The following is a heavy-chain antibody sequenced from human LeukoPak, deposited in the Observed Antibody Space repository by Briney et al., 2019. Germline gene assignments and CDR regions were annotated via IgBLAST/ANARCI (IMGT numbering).Heavy chain of an antibody. CDR3: ARDGYCSGGSCYLPLRYYYYYGMDV. CDR2: IYYSGST. J-gene: IGHJ6*02. CDR1: GGSISSYY. D-gene: IGHD2-15*01. Sequence: SETLSLTCTVSGGSISSYYWSWIRQPPGKGLEWIGYIYYSGSTNYNPSLKSRVTISVDTSKNQFSLKLSSVTAADTAVYYCARDGYCSGGSCYLPLRYYYYYGMDVWGQGTTVTVSS. V-gene: IGHV4-59*12.